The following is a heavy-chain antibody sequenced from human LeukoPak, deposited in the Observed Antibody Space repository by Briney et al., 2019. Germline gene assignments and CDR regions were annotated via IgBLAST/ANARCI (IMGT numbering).Heavy chain of an antibody. D-gene: IGHD2-2*01. Sequence: ASVKVSCKASGYTFTSYAMHWVRQAPGQRLEWMGWINAGNGNAKYSQKFQGRVTITRDTSASTAYMELGSLRSEDTAVYYCARAYCSSTSCYSPFDYWGQGTLVTVSS. J-gene: IGHJ4*02. CDR1: GYTFTSYA. CDR3: ARAYCSSTSCYSPFDY. V-gene: IGHV1-3*01. CDR2: INAGNGNA.